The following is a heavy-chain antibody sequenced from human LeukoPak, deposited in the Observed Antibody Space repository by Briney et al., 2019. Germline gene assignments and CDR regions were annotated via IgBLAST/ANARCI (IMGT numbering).Heavy chain of an antibody. CDR1: GGTFSSYA. CDR2: IIPIFGTA. D-gene: IGHD3-10*01. J-gene: IGHJ6*04. CDR3: ASGELSQGLEYYYGMDV. V-gene: IGHV1-69*13. Sequence: SVNVSCKASGGTFSSYAISWVRQAPGQGLEWVGGIIPIFGTANYAQKFQGRVTITADESTSTAYMELSSLRSEDTAVYYCASGELSQGLEYYYGMDVWGKGTTVTVSS.